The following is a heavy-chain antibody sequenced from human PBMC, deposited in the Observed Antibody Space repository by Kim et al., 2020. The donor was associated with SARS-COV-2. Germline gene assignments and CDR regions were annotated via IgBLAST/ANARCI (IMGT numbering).Heavy chain of an antibody. V-gene: IGHV4-59*13. CDR1: GGSISSYY. D-gene: IGHD6-13*01. Sequence: SETLSLTCTVSGGSISSYYWSWIRQPPGKGLEWIGYIYYSGSTNYNPSLKSRVTISVDTSKNQFSLKLSSVTAADTAVYYCARDPLSSSWYGEGAFDIWGQGTMVTVSS. J-gene: IGHJ3*02. CDR3: ARDPLSSSWYGEGAFDI. CDR2: IYYSGST.